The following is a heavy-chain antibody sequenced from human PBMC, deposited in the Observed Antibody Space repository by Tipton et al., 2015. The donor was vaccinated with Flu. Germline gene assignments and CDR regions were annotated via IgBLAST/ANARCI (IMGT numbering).Heavy chain of an antibody. J-gene: IGHJ6*02. CDR1: GGSIGVTTYY. CDR2: VYYTGGT. CDR3: ARDSAAHYGMDV. D-gene: IGHD6-13*01. Sequence: GLVKPSETLSLTCTVSGGSIGVTTYYWGWIRQPPGKGLEYIGSVYYTGGTYFNPSLKSRVTVSIDTSKKQFSLKLNSVTAADTAVYYCARDSAAHYGMDVWGQGTTVTVSS. V-gene: IGHV4-39*07.